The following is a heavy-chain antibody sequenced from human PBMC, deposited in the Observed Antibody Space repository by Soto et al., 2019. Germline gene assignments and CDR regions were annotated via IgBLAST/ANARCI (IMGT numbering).Heavy chain of an antibody. CDR2: ISGSGGST. J-gene: IGHJ6*02. V-gene: IGHV3-23*01. CDR1: GFTFSSYA. Sequence: GGSLRLSCAASGFTFSSYAMSWVRQAPGKGLEWVSDISGSGGSTYYADSVKGRFTISRDNSKNTLYLQMNSLRAEDTAVYYCANPGGYYYYGMDVWGQGTTVTVSS. CDR3: ANPGGYYYYGMDV.